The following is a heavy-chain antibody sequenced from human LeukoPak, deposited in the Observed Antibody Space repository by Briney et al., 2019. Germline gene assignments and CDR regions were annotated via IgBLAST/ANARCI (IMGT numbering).Heavy chain of an antibody. J-gene: IGHJ5*02. CDR2: INPSSGGT. CDR1: GYTFIDYY. Sequence: ASVKVSCKASGYTFIDYYMDWVRQAPGQGLEWMGRINPSSGGTNYAQKFQGRVTMTRDTSISTAYMELSRLRSDDTAVYYCARDDNSGYYSGPWGQGTLVTASS. V-gene: IGHV1-2*06. D-gene: IGHD3-22*01. CDR3: ARDDNSGYYSGP.